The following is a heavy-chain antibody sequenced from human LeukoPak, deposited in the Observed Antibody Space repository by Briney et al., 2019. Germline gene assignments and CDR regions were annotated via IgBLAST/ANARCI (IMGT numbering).Heavy chain of an antibody. CDR2: LSGSGTAT. J-gene: IGHJ6*03. CDR3: AKHLGSHSFLFYYMDV. Sequence: PGRSLRLSCEASQFTFSRFAMSWIRQAPGTGLEWVSTLSGSGTATYYADSVKGRFTTSRDNSKDTLYLQMDNLRADDTAVYYCAKHLGSHSFLFYYMDVWGTGTSVIVSS. D-gene: IGHD2-21*01. CDR1: QFTFSRFA. V-gene: IGHV3-23*01.